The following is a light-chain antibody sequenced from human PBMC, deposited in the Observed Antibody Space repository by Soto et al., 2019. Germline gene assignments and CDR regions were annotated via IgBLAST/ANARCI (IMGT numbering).Light chain of an antibody. CDR2: LEGSGSY. Sequence: QLVLTQSSSASASLGSSVKLTCTLSSGHSSYIIAWHQQQPGKAPRYLMKLEGSGSYNKGSGGPDRFSGSSSGADRYLTISNLQFEDEAYYDCETWDSNTHTAFGAGTTLTV. CDR1: SGHSSYI. CDR3: ETWDSNTHTA. V-gene: IGLV4-60*02. J-gene: IGLJ3*02.